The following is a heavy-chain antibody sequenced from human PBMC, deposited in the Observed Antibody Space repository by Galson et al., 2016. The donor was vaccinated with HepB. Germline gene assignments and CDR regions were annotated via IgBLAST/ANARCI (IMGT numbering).Heavy chain of an antibody. Sequence: SLRLSCAASGFIFKDYAMHWVRQAPGKGLEWVSSISWNSGSTGYADSVKGRFTISRDNAKNSLYLQMNNLRAEDTAFYYCAQDKASMSVGATNFQHWRQGTLVTGAS. CDR1: GFIFKDYA. CDR3: AQDKASMSVGATNFQH. CDR2: ISWNSGST. D-gene: IGHD1-26*01. V-gene: IGHV3-9*01. J-gene: IGHJ1*01.